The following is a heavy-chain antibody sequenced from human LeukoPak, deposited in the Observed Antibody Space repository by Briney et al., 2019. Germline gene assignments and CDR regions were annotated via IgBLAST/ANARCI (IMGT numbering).Heavy chain of an antibody. J-gene: IGHJ3*02. V-gene: IGHV1-46*01. CDR2: INPSGGTT. CDR3: ARDLVVVTGLRTRGSFDI. D-gene: IGHD2-21*02. Sequence: ASVKVSCKASGYNFTSYYMHWVRQAPGQGLEWMGIINPSGGTTSYAQKFQGRVTVTRDTSTSTVYMELSSLRSENTAVYYCARDLVVVTGLRTRGSFDIWGQGTMVTVSS. CDR1: GYNFTSYY.